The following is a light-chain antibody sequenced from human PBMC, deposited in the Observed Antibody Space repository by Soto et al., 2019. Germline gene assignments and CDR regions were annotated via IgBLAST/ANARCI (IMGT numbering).Light chain of an antibody. Sequence: DIVMTQSPATLSVSPGERATLSCRASQSVRNNLAWYQQKPGQAPRLLIYGASTRATGIPARFSGSGSGTEFTLTISSLQSEDFAVYYCQKYNNWPETFGQGTKVEIK. V-gene: IGKV3-15*01. CDR3: QKYNNWPET. J-gene: IGKJ1*01. CDR1: QSVRNN. CDR2: GAS.